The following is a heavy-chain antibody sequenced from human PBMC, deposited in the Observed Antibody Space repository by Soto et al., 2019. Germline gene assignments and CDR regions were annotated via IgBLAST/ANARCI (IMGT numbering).Heavy chain of an antibody. CDR2: ISAYIGNT. J-gene: IGHJ6*02. Sequence: QVQLVQSGAEVKKPGASVRVSCKASGYTFTGYGISWVRQAPGQGLEWMGWISAYIGNTNYAQKSQGRSTMTTHASTGTSYMELKSLRTEDTAVYFCARDRIYYYGMDVWGQGTTVTVSS. CDR1: GYTFTGYG. CDR3: ARDRIYYYGMDV. V-gene: IGHV1-18*01.